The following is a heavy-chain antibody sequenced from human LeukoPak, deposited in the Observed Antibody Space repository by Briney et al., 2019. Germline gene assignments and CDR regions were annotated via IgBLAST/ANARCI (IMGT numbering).Heavy chain of an antibody. D-gene: IGHD5-24*01. V-gene: IGHV4-61*05. CDR2: IYYSGST. Sequence: SETLSLTCTVSGGSISSSSYYWGWIRQPPGKGLEWIGYIYYSGSTNYNPSLKSRVTISVDTSKNQFSLKLSSVTAADTAVYYCARVEMATIWNYYYYYMDVWGKGTTVTVSS. CDR1: GGSISSSSYY. CDR3: ARVEMATIWNYYYYYMDV. J-gene: IGHJ6*03.